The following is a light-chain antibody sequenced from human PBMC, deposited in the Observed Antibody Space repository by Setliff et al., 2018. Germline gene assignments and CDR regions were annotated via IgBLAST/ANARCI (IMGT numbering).Light chain of an antibody. CDR2: DDS. Sequence: SYELTQPPSVSVAPGKTARITCGGHNIGDKSVHWYQQKPGQAPVLVVYDDSDRPSGIPGRFSGSNSGNTATLTISRVEAGDEADYYCQVWDPASDHRVFGTGTKVTVL. CDR3: QVWDPASDHRV. CDR1: NIGDKS. J-gene: IGLJ1*01. V-gene: IGLV3-21*03.